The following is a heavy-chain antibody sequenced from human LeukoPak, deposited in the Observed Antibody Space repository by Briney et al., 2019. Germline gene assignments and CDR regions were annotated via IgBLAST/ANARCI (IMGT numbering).Heavy chain of an antibody. CDR2: ISGSGGST. CDR3: AKDIWDIVVVPAAILDY. J-gene: IGHJ4*02. Sequence: GGSLRLSCAASGITVSSNYMSWVRQAPGKGLEWVSGISGSGGSTYYADSVKGRFTISRDNSKNTLYLQMNSLRAEDTAVYYCAKDIWDIVVVPAAILDYWGQGTLVTVSS. V-gene: IGHV3-23*01. D-gene: IGHD2-2*01. CDR1: GITVSSNY.